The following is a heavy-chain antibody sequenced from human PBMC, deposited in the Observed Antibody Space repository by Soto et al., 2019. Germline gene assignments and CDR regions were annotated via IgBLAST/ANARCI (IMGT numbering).Heavy chain of an antibody. CDR2: ISGSGGST. J-gene: IGHJ4*02. V-gene: IGHV3-23*01. Sequence: EVQLLESGGGLVQPRGSLRLSCAASGFTFSSYAMSWVRQAPGKGLEWVSAISGSGGSTYYADSVKGRFTISRDNSKNTRYLQMNSLRAEDTAVYYCTKGQVRVDDYWGQGTLVTVSS. CDR3: TKGQVRVDDY. CDR1: GFTFSSYA. D-gene: IGHD2-21*01.